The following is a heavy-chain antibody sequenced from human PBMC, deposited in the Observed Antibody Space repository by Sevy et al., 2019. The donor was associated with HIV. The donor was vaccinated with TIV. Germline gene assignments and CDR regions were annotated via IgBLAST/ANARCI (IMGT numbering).Heavy chain of an antibody. V-gene: IGHV4-61*01. D-gene: IGHD3-22*01. CDR1: GGSVSSGSYY. J-gene: IGHJ4*02. Sequence: SESLSLTCTVSGGSVSSGSYYWSWIRQPPGKGVEWIGYIYYSGSTNYNPSLKSRVTISVDTSKNQFSLKLSLVTAADTTVYYCARLFYYDSSGYYYFDYWGQGTLVTVSS. CDR3: ARLFYYDSSGYYYFDY. CDR2: IYYSGST.